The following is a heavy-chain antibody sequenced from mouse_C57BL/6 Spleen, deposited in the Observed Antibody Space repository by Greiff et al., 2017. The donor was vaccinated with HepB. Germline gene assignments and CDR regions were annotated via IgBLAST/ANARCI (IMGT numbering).Heavy chain of an antibody. D-gene: IGHD2-10*02. CDR3: VRHVCRGYFDV. CDR1: GYTFTDYY. V-gene: IGHV1-26*01. CDR2: INPNNGGT. Sequence: EVQLQQSGPELVKPGASVKISCKASGYTFTDYYMNGVKQSHGKSLEWIGDINPNNGGTSYNQKFMGKATLTVAKSSSTAYMELRSLTSEDSEVYYSVRHVCRGYFDVWGTGTTVTVSS. J-gene: IGHJ1*03.